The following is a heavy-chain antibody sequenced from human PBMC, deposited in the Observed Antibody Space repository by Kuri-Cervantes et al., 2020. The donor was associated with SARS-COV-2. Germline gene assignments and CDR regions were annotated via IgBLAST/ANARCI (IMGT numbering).Heavy chain of an antibody. CDR1: GGTFSSYA. CDR2: IIPIFGTA. Sequence: SVKVSCKASGGTFSSYAISWVRQAPGQGLEWMGGIIPIFGTANYAQKFQGRVTITADESTSTAYMELSSLRPEDTAVYYCARGVEYYDYVWGSYRSWYFDYWGQGTLVTVSS. V-gene: IGHV1-69*13. CDR3: ARGVEYYDYVWGSYRSWYFDY. D-gene: IGHD3-16*02. J-gene: IGHJ4*02.